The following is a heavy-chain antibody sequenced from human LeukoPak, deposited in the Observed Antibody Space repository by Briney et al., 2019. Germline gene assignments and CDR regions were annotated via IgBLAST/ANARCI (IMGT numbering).Heavy chain of an antibody. D-gene: IGHD2-15*01. CDR3: ARRDCSGGTCYSAY. CDR2: INSDGSST. Sequence: TGGSLRLSCAASGFTFCNYWMHWVRQAPGKGLVWVSRINSDGSSTTYADSVKGRFTISRDNAKNTLYLQMNSLRAEDTAVYYCARRDCSGGTCYSAYWGQGTLVTVSS. J-gene: IGHJ4*02. CDR1: GFTFCNYW. V-gene: IGHV3-74*03.